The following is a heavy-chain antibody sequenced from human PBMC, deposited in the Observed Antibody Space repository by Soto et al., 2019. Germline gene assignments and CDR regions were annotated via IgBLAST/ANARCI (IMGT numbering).Heavy chain of an antibody. V-gene: IGHV3-23*01. CDR2: ISGSGGST. D-gene: IGHD3-10*01. CDR1: GFTFSSYA. J-gene: IGHJ6*02. CDR3: AKHYYGSGSYPNYYYYYGMDV. Sequence: EVQLLESGGGLVQPGGSLRLSCAASGFTFSSYAMSWVRQAPGKGLEWVSAISGSGGSTYYADSVKGRFTISRDNSKNTLYLQMNSLRAEDTAVYYCAKHYYGSGSYPNYYYYYGMDVWGQGTTVTVSS.